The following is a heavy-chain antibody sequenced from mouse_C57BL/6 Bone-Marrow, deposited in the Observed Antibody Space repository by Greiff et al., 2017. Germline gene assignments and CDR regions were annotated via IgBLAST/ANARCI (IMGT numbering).Heavy chain of an antibody. CDR1: GYTFTSYW. V-gene: IGHV1-69*01. D-gene: IGHD1-1*01. Sequence: QVQLQQSGAELVMPGASVKLSCKASGYTFTSYWMHWVKQRPGQGLEWIGEIDPSDSYTNYHQKFKGKSTLTVDKSSSTAYMQLSSLTSEDSAVYYCARERGFITTVVVPCDYWGQGTTLTVSS. CDR2: IDPSDSYT. J-gene: IGHJ2*01. CDR3: ARERGFITTVVVPCDY.